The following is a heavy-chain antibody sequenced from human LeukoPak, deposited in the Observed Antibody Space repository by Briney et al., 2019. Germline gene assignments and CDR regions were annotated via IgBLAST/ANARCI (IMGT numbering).Heavy chain of an antibody. V-gene: IGHV4-30-2*01. D-gene: IGHD4-17*01. CDR1: GGSISSGGYS. CDR3: ASGKDYATYGMDV. Sequence: SETLSLTCAVSGGSISSGGYSWSWIRQPPGKGLEWIGYIYHSGSTYYNPSLKSRVTISVDRSKNQFSLKLSSVTAVDTAVYYCASGKDYATYGMDVWGQGTTVTVSS. J-gene: IGHJ6*02. CDR2: IYHSGST.